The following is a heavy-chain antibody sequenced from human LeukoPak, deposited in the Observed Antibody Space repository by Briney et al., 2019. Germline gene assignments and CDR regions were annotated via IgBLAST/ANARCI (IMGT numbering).Heavy chain of an antibody. J-gene: IGHJ4*02. CDR1: GGSITSGDSF. V-gene: IGHV4-30-4*08. D-gene: IGHD3-10*01. CDR2: IHYSGST. Sequence: PSETLSLTCIVSGGSITSGDSFWNCIRQPPGKGLEWIAYIHYSGSTYYNPSLKSRVTISVDTSKNQFSLNLSSVTAADTAVYYCARSGGVRRHYFDSWGQGALVTVSS. CDR3: ARSGGVRRHYFDS.